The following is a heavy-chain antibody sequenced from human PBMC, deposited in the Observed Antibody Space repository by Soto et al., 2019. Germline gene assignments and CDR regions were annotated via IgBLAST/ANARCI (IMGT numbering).Heavy chain of an antibody. CDR2: ISVYNGNV. CDR3: ARKPTGLGTDY. V-gene: IGHV1-18*01. J-gene: IGHJ4*02. CDR1: GYAFTNYG. D-gene: IGHD3-16*01. Sequence: QVQLVQSGAEVKKPGASVKVSCKAYGYAFTNYGINWVRQAPGQGLEFLGWISVYNGNVNSAQKFQGRVTLTTDASTTTAYMELRNLRSDDTAVYYCARKPTGLGTDYWGQGTLVTVSS.